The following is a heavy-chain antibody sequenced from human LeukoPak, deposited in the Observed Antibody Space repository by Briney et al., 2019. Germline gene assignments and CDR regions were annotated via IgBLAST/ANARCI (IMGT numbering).Heavy chain of an antibody. V-gene: IGHV3-48*03. Sequence: PGGSLRLSCAASGFTFSSYEMNWVRQAPGKGLEWVSYISSSGSTIYYADSVKGRFTISRDNAKNSLYLRMNGLRAEDTAVYYCARDGGYFDWYFDYWGQGTLVTVSS. CDR3: ARDGGYFDWYFDY. D-gene: IGHD3-9*01. CDR2: ISSSGSTI. J-gene: IGHJ4*02. CDR1: GFTFSSYE.